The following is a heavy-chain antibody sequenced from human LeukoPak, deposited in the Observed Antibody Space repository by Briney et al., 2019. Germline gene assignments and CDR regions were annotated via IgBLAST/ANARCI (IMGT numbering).Heavy chain of an antibody. V-gene: IGHV3-21*01. Sequence: KPGGSLRLSCAASGFTFSTHSMNWVCQAPGKGLEWVSCISSSSSDIKYADSVKGRFTISRDNAKNSLYLQLSSLRAEDTAVYYCARVPGGLEWADFDYWGQGTLVTVSS. CDR1: GFTFSTHS. CDR2: ISSSSSDI. D-gene: IGHD3-3*01. J-gene: IGHJ4*02. CDR3: ARVPGGLEWADFDY.